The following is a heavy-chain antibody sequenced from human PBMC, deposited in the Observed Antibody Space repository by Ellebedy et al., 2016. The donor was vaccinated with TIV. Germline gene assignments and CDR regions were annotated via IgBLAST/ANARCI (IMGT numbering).Heavy chain of an antibody. Sequence: SETLSLXXTVSGGSISSYYWSWIRQPPGKGLKWIGYIYYSGSTNYNPSLKSRVTISVDTSKNQFSLKLSSVTAADTAMYYCAIYSSSSRWFDPWGQGTLVTVSS. CDR1: GGSISSYY. J-gene: IGHJ5*02. V-gene: IGHV4-59*12. CDR3: AIYSSSSRWFDP. CDR2: IYYSGST. D-gene: IGHD6-6*01.